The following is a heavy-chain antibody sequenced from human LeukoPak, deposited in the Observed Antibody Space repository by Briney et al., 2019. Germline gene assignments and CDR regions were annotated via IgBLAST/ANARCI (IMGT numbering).Heavy chain of an antibody. CDR3: ARELQSFDY. V-gene: IGHV4-59*01. CDR2: IYYSGSI. CDR1: GGSISSYY. Sequence: SETLSLTCTVSGGSISSYYWSWIRQPPGKGLEWIGYIYYSGSINYNPSLKSRVTISIDTSKNQFSLQLSSVTAADTAVYYCARELQSFDYWGQGALVTVSS. J-gene: IGHJ4*02.